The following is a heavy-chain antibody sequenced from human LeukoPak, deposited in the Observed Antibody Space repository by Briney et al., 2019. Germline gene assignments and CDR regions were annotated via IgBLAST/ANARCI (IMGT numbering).Heavy chain of an antibody. CDR1: GGSFSGYY. CDR2: INYSGST. D-gene: IGHD3-22*01. V-gene: IGHV4-34*01. Sequence: PSETLSLTCAVYGGSFSGYYWSWIRQPPGKGLEWIGEINYSGSTNYNPSLKSRVTISVDTSKNQFSLKLSSVTAADTAVYYCARRRGPYYYDSSGYLDYWGQGALVTVSS. CDR3: ARRRGPYYYDSSGYLDY. J-gene: IGHJ4*02.